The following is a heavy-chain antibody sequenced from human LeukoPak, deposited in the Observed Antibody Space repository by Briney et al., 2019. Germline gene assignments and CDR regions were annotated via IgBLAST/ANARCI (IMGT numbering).Heavy chain of an antibody. CDR3: AREGSDFWSGYSKGYFDY. D-gene: IGHD3-3*01. CDR1: GFTFSNYE. CDR2: ISSTGNII. J-gene: IGHJ4*02. Sequence: PGGSLRLSCAASGFTFSNYEMNWVRQAPGKGLEWVSYISSTGNIIYYADSVKGRFTISRDNGKHSLYLQMNSLRAEDTAVYYCAREGSDFWSGYSKGYFDYWGQGTLVTVSS. V-gene: IGHV3-48*03.